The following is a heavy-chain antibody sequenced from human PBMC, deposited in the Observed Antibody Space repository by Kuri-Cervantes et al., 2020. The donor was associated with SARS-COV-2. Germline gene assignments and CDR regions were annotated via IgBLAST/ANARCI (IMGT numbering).Heavy chain of an antibody. CDR1: GYTFTSYG. J-gene: IGHJ4*02. Sequence: ASVKVSCKASGYTFTSYGISWVRQAPGQGLEWMGWISAYNDNTNYAQKLQGRVTMTTDTSTSTAYMELRSLRSDDTAVYYCASWGRDMTTVTWVDYWGQGTLVTVSS. CDR3: ASWGRDMTTVTWVDY. V-gene: IGHV1-18*01. D-gene: IGHD4-17*01. CDR2: ISAYNDNT.